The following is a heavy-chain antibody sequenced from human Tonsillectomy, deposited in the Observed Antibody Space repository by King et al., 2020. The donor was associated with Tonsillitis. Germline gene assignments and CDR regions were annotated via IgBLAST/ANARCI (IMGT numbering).Heavy chain of an antibody. CDR2: INPSDSFT. Sequence: VQLVQSGAEVKKPGESLRISCQGSGYSFPNYWIIWLRQMPGKDLEWMGRINPSDSFTDYSTSFQGHVTVSVYKSISTAYLQLSSLKPSDTGIYYCARIIMIPFGGVLVGNWFDSWGEGALVTVST. CDR1: GYSFPNYW. J-gene: IGHJ5*01. V-gene: IGHV5-10-1*03. D-gene: IGHD3-16*02. CDR3: ARIIMIPFGGVLVGNWFDS.